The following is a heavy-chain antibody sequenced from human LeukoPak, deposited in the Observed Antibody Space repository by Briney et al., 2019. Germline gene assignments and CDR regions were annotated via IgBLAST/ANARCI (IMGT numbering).Heavy chain of an antibody. J-gene: IGHJ4*02. CDR1: GFTLSSYS. CDR3: ARGDSSGYYYPIDY. V-gene: IGHV3-21*01. CDR2: ISSSSSYI. Sequence: GGSLRLSCAASGFTLSSYSMNWVRQAPGKGLEWVSSISSSSSYIYYADSVKGRFTISRDNAKNSLYLQMNSLRAEDTAVYYCARGDSSGYYYPIDYWGQGTLVTVSS. D-gene: IGHD3-22*01.